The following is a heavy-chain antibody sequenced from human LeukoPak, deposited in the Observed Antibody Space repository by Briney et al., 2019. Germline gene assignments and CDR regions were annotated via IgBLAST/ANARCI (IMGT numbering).Heavy chain of an antibody. CDR1: GYTFTGYY. CDR2: INPNSGGT. V-gene: IGHV1-2*02. J-gene: IGHJ3*02. D-gene: IGHD6-19*01. Sequence: ASVKVSCKASGYTFTGYYVHWVRQSTGQRLEWMGWINPNSGGTNYAQNFQGRVTMTRDTSISTAYMDLSRLRSDDSALYYCARVIPVAGIDAFDIWGQGTMVSVSS. CDR3: ARVIPVAGIDAFDI.